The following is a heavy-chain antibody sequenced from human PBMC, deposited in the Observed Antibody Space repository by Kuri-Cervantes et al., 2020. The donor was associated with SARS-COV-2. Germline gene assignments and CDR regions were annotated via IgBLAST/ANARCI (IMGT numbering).Heavy chain of an antibody. CDR3: ATLRGYCSSTSCPDY. CDR1: GYTLTELS. CDR2: FDPEDGET. V-gene: IGHV1-24*01. J-gene: IGHJ4*02. D-gene: IGHD2-2*01. Sequence: ASVKVSCKVSGYTLTELSMHWVRQAPGKGLEWMGGFDPEDGETIYAQKFQGRVTMTEDTSTDTAYMELSSLRSEGTAVYYCATLRGYCSSTSCPDYWGQGTLVTVSS.